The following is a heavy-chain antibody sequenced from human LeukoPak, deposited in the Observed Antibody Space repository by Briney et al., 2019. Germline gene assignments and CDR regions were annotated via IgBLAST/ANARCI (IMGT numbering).Heavy chain of an antibody. CDR1: GYTFTSYY. CDR3: ARPNYVWGSYRHPDAFDI. V-gene: IGHV1-46*01. Sequence: ASVTVSCKASGYTFTSYYMHWVRQAPGQGLEWMGIINPSGGSTSYAQKFQGRVTMTRDTSTSTVYMELSSLRSEDTAVYYCARPNYVWGSYRHPDAFDIWGQGTMVTVSS. CDR2: INPSGGST. D-gene: IGHD3-16*02. J-gene: IGHJ3*02.